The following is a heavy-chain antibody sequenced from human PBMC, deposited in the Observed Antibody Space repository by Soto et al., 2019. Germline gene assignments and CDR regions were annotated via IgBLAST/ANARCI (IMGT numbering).Heavy chain of an antibody. V-gene: IGHV4-4*02. Sequence: SETLSLTCVVSDGSINSNTWWSWVRQPPDKGLEWIGETSHSGNTKYKPSLKSRVTISVDRSKSQFSLRLTSVTAADTAVYYCARNGGRFFDYWGPGTLVTVSS. CDR3: ARNGGRFFDY. CDR1: DGSINSNTW. CDR2: TSHSGNT. J-gene: IGHJ4*02. D-gene: IGHD2-8*01.